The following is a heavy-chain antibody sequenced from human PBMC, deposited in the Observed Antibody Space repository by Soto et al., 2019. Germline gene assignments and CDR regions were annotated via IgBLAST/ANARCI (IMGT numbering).Heavy chain of an antibody. D-gene: IGHD2-15*01. J-gene: IGHJ4*02. CDR3: AREGRRYCSGGSCLFLDY. V-gene: IGHV4-61*01. CDR2: IYYTGST. Sequence: SETLSLTCTVSGGSIISASHYWGWIRQPPGKGLEWIGYIYYTGSTNYNPSLKSRVTFSVDTSKNQVSLKLSSVTAADTAVYYCAREGRRYCSGGSCLFLDYWGQGTLVTVSS. CDR1: GGSIISASHY.